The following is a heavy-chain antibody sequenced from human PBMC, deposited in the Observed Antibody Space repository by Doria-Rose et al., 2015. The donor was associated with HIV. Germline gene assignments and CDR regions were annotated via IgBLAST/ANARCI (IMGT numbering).Heavy chain of an antibody. CDR3: ARDHYDSGGYYRD. CDR1: GFTFSRYS. D-gene: IGHD3-22*01. CDR2: ISSSSEYI. J-gene: IGHJ4*02. Sequence: VPLLQSWGGLVKPGGSLRLSCAASGFTFSRYSMNWVRQAPGKGLEWVSSISSSSEYIYYVDSVQGRFTISRDNAKNSVYLQMNSLRTEDTAVYYCARDHYDSGGYYRDWGQGTRGTVSS. V-gene: IGHV3-21*03.